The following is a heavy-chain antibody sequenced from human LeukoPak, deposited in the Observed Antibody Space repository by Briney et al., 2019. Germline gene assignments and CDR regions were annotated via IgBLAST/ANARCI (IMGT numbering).Heavy chain of an antibody. D-gene: IGHD5-18*01. J-gene: IGHJ4*02. CDR3: ARHRGAAMVHYLDY. V-gene: IGHV4-4*07. Sequence: NTSETLSLTCTVSGGSISSYYWSWIRQPAGKGLEWIGRIYTSGSTNYNPSLKSRVTMSVDTSKNQFSLKLSSVTAADTAVYYCARHRGAAMVHYLDYWGQGTLVTVSS. CDR2: IYTSGST. CDR1: GGSISSYY.